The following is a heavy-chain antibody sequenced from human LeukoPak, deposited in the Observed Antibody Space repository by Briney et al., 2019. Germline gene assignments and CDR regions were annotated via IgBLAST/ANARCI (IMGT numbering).Heavy chain of an antibody. CDR2: ISASGTIT. CDR3: ARAAGGYDYVWGSYDY. D-gene: IGHD3-16*01. CDR1: GFTFSSYE. V-gene: IGHV3-48*03. Sequence: GGSLRLSCAASGFTFSSYEMNWVRQAPGKGLEWISYISASGTITHYADSVEGRFTISRDNAKNSLYLQMNSLRAEDTAVYYCARAAGGYDYVWGSYDYWGQGTLVTVSS. J-gene: IGHJ4*02.